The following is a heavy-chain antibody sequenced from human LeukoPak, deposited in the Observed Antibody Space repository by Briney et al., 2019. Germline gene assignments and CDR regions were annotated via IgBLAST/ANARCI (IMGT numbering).Heavy chain of an antibody. V-gene: IGHV3-21*01. CDR1: GFSFSSYS. CDR3: ARVWSPPYTSSWPYYFDY. J-gene: IGHJ4*02. CDR2: ISSSSSYI. Sequence: GGSLRLSCAASGFSFSSYSMNWVRQAPGKGLEGVSSISSSSSYIYYGDSVKGRFTISRDNAKNSLYLQMNSLRAEDTAVYYCARVWSPPYTSSWPYYFDYWGQGTLVTVSS. D-gene: IGHD6-13*01.